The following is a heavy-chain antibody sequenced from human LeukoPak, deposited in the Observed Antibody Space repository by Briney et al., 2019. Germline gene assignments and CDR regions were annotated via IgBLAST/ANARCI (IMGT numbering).Heavy chain of an antibody. CDR3: GRDLPDIVVVVAASIGNWFDP. V-gene: IGHV3-21*01. J-gene: IGHJ5*02. CDR2: ISSSSSYI. D-gene: IGHD2-15*01. Sequence: PGGSLRLSCAASGFTFSSYSMNWVRQAPGKGLEWVSSISSSSSYIYYADSVKGRFTISRDNAKNSLYLQMNSLRAEDTAVYYCGRDLPDIVVVVAASIGNWFDPWGQGTLVTVSS. CDR1: GFTFSSYS.